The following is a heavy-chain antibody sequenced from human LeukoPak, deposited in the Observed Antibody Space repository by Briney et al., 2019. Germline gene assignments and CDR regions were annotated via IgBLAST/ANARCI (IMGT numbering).Heavy chain of an antibody. CDR3: AKDSERAWFGAREPDYYYYGMDV. Sequence: PGGSLRLSCAASGFTFSSYALSWVRQAPGKGLEWVSAISGSGGSTYYADSVKGRFTISRDNSKNTLYLQMNSLRAEDTAVYYCAKDSERAWFGAREPDYYYYGMDVWGQGTTVTVSS. D-gene: IGHD3-10*01. V-gene: IGHV3-23*01. CDR2: ISGSGGST. J-gene: IGHJ6*02. CDR1: GFTFSSYA.